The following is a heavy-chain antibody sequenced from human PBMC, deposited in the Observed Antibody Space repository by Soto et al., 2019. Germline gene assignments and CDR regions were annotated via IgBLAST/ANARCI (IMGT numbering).Heavy chain of an antibody. V-gene: IGHV3-7*01. Sequence: XESLGLSCAASGFTFSGYWMSWVRQAPGKGLEWVANIKQGGSEKHYVDSVKGRFTISRDDAKNSLYLQMNSLRVEDTAVYYCAREEREEGGMDVWGQGTTVTVSS. CDR2: IKQGGSEK. J-gene: IGHJ6*02. CDR3: AREEREEGGMDV. CDR1: GFTFSGYW.